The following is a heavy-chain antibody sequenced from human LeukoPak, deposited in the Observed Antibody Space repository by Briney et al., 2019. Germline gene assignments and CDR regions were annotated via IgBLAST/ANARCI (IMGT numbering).Heavy chain of an antibody. CDR1: GGSISSGGYY. Sequence: SQTLSLTCTVSGGSISSGGYYWSWIRRHPGKGLEWIGYIYYSGSTYYNPSLKSRVTISVDTSKNQFSLKLSSVTAADTAVYYCARGRSKGELPTYNWFDPWGQGTLVTVSS. CDR3: ARGRSKGELPTYNWFDP. V-gene: IGHV4-31*03. CDR2: IYYSGST. D-gene: IGHD1-26*01. J-gene: IGHJ5*02.